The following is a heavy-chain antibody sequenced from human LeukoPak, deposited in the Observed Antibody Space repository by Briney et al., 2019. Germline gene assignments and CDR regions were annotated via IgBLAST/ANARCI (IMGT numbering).Heavy chain of an antibody. V-gene: IGHV3-30*18. Sequence: GGSLRLSCAASGFTFSSYGMHWVRQAPGKGLEWGAVISYDGSNKYYADSVKGRFTISRDNSKNTLYLQMNSLRAEDTAVYYCAKDRGRHRTVSIDYWGQGTLVTVSS. D-gene: IGHD2/OR15-2a*01. J-gene: IGHJ4*02. CDR2: ISYDGSNK. CDR1: GFTFSSYG. CDR3: AKDRGRHRTVSIDY.